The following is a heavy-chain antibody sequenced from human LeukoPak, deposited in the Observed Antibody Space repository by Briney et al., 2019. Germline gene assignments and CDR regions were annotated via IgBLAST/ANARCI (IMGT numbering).Heavy chain of an antibody. Sequence: GGSLRLSCAASGFTFSSYSMNWVRQAPGKGLEWVSYISSSSSTIYYADSVKGRFTISRDNAKNSLYLPMNSLRAEDTAVYYCARDSHIVVVVAATVYYGMDVWGQGTTVTVSS. CDR1: GFTFSSYS. CDR2: ISSSSSTI. CDR3: ARDSHIVVVVAATVYYGMDV. D-gene: IGHD2-15*01. J-gene: IGHJ6*02. V-gene: IGHV3-48*04.